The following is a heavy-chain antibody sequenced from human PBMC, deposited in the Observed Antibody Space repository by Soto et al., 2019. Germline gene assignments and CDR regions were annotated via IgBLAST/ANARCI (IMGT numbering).Heavy chain of an antibody. Sequence: QVQLVQSGAEVKKPGASVKVSCKASGYTFTSYGISWVRQAPGQGLEWMGWISAYNGNTNYAQKLQGRVTMTTDTSTSTAYMELRSLRSDDTAVYYCARDPGLPYYYYYGMDVWGQGTTVTVSS. V-gene: IGHV1-18*04. D-gene: IGHD4-17*01. J-gene: IGHJ6*02. CDR3: ARDPGLPYYYYYGMDV. CDR2: ISAYNGNT. CDR1: GYTFTSYG.